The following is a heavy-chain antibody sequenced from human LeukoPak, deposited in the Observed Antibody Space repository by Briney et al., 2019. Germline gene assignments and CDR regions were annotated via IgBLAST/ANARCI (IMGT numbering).Heavy chain of an antibody. CDR1: GFTFSSYA. CDR3: ARENYYGSGSSYYYYGMDV. J-gene: IGHJ6*02. D-gene: IGHD3-10*01. V-gene: IGHV3-66*01. Sequence: GGSLRLSCAASGFTFSSYAMSWVRQAPGKGLEWGSAIYSGGSTFYADSVKGRFTISRDNSKNTLYFQMNGLRAEDTAVYYCARENYYGSGSSYYYYGMDVWGQGTTVTVSS. CDR2: IYSGGST.